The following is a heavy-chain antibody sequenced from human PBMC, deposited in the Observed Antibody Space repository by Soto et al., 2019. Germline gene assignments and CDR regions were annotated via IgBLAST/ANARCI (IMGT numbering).Heavy chain of an antibody. V-gene: IGHV3-33*01. J-gene: IGHJ4*02. Sequence: QVQLVESGGGVVQPGRSLRLSCAASGFTFSSYGMHWVRQAPGKGLEWVAVIWYDGSNKYYADSVKGRFTISRDNSKNPLHLKMNSLRAEATAVYYCAREPRQMGGYDRFHPFYFDYWGQGTLVTVSS. CDR1: GFTFSSYG. D-gene: IGHD3-3*01. CDR3: AREPRQMGGYDRFHPFYFDY. CDR2: IWYDGSNK.